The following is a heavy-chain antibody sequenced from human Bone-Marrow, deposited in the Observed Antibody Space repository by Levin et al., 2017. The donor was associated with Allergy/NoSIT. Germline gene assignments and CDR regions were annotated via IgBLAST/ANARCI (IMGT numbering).Heavy chain of an antibody. CDR3: ARDFPNVYSNYRVDY. CDR2: IKQDGSEK. D-gene: IGHD4-11*01. CDR1: GFTFSSYW. V-gene: IGHV3-7*03. Sequence: GGSLRLSCAASGFTFSSYWMSWVRQAPGKGLEWVANIKQDGSEKYYVDSVKGRFTISRDNAKNSLYLQMNSLRAEDTAVYYCARDFPNVYSNYRVDYWGQGTLVTVSS. J-gene: IGHJ4*02.